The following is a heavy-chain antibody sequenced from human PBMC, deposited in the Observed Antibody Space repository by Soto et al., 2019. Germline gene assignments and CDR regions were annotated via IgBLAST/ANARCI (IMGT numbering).Heavy chain of an antibody. J-gene: IGHJ4*02. CDR3: TTGRGY. CDR2: IKSKTDGGTS. V-gene: IGHV3-15*07. Sequence: EVQLVESGGGLVKPGGSLRLSCAASGFTFGDAWMNWVRQAPGKGLEWVSRIKSKTDGGTSDYAAPVKGRFTISRDDSKNTLYLQMNSLKTEDTAVYYCTTGRGYWGQGTLVTVSS. CDR1: GFTFGDAW.